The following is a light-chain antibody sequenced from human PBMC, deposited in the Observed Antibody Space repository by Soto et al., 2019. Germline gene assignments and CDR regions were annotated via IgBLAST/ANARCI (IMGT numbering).Light chain of an antibody. V-gene: IGLV1-44*01. J-gene: IGLJ1*01. CDR3: ATWDDSLNGYV. Sequence: QSVLTQPPSASETPGQRVIISCSGSSSNIGSNPVNWYQQLPGTAPKLLVFNNIRRPSGVPDRFSGSKSGTSASLAISGLQSEDEADYYCATWDDSLNGYVFGTETKVTVL. CDR2: NNI. CDR1: SSNIGSNP.